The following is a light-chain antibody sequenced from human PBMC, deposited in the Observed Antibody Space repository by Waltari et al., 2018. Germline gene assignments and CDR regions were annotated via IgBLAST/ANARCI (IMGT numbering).Light chain of an antibody. J-gene: IGLJ2*01. CDR3: SSYTSSSTLV. Sequence: HSGLTQHASVSGSPGQSITISCTGTSSVVGGHNYASWLQQHQGKAPQLMIYDVNNRPSGVSKRCSAAKSGNTASLTISGRQAEDEAYYYCSSYTSSSTLVFGGGTKLTVL. V-gene: IGLV2-14*03. CDR1: SSVVGGHNY. CDR2: DVN.